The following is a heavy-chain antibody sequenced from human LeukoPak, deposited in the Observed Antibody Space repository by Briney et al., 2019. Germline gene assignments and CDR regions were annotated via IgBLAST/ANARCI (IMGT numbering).Heavy chain of an antibody. CDR2: ISSSSSYI. Sequence: GGSLRLSCAASGFTFSSYNMNWIRQAPGKGLEWVSAISSSSSYIYNAGSVKGRFIISRDDAKNLLHLEMNSLRVEDTAVYYCAKVGTGNQYGSGDFDYWGQGTLVTVSS. CDR3: AKVGTGNQYGSGDFDY. J-gene: IGHJ4*02. CDR1: GFTFSSYN. V-gene: IGHV3-21*01. D-gene: IGHD3-10*01.